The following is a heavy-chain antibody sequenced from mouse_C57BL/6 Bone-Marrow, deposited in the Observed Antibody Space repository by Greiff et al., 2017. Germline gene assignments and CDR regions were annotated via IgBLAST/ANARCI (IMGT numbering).Heavy chain of an antibody. J-gene: IGHJ3*01. CDR2: IYPGDGDT. CDR1: GYAFSSSW. D-gene: IGHD2-4*01. V-gene: IGHV1-82*01. Sequence: QVQLQQSGPELVKPGASVKISCKASGYAFSSSWMNWVKQRPGKGLEWIGRIYPGDGDTNYNGKFKGKATLTVDKSSSTAYMQLSSLTSEDSAVYVWARSGYDYDRLTFAYWGQGTLVTVSA. CDR3: ARSGYDYDRLTFAY.